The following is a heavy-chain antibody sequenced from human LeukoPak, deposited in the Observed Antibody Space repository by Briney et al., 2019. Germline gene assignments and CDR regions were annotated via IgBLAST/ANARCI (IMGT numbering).Heavy chain of an antibody. J-gene: IGHJ5*02. CDR2: ITGSGGAK. CDR1: GFTFRSYD. Sequence: GGSLSLSFAPPGFTFRSYDMSWVRQAPGKGLDWVSTITGSGGAKFYADFGKGRFTTSRDNPKNMWFLQMTGLRAKTTVVYYAAFVETTSWGQGSLVTV. CDR3: AFVETTS. D-gene: IGHD1-1*01. V-gene: IGHV3-23*01.